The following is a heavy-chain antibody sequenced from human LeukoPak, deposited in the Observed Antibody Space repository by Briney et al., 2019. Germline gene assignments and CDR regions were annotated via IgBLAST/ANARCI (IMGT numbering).Heavy chain of an antibody. CDR3: ATSLRYVDWNH. CDR1: GGSLSTYY. V-gene: IGHV4-59*08. J-gene: IGHJ5*02. D-gene: IGHD3-9*01. CDR2: IYYSGTT. Sequence: SETLSLTCTVSGGSLSTYYWSWIRQPPGKGLGWIGYIYYSGTTNYNPSLKSRVTISVDTSKNQFSLKLSSVTAADTAVYYCATSLRYVDWNHWGQGTLVTVSS.